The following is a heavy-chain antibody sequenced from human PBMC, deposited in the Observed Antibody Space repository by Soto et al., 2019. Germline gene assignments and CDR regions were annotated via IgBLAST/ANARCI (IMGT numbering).Heavy chain of an antibody. CDR1: GGSISSYY. CDR2: IYYSGST. J-gene: IGHJ6*02. Sequence: QVQLQESGPGLVKPSETLSLTCTVSGGSISSYYWSWIRQPPGKGLEWIGYIYYSGSTNYNPSLKSRVTISVDTSKNQCSLKLSSVTAADTAVYYCARGQGTTGTTGYYYYGMDVWGQGTTVTVSS. CDR3: ARGQGTTGTTGYYYYGMDV. V-gene: IGHV4-59*01. D-gene: IGHD1-1*01.